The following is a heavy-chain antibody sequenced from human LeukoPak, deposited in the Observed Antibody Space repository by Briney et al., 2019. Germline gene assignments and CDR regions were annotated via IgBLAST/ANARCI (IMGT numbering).Heavy chain of an antibody. CDR2: IWYDGSNK. D-gene: IGHD3-10*01. CDR3: ARDLFSGPPFVN. J-gene: IGHJ4*02. Sequence: GGSLRLSCAASGFTFSNYGMHWVRQAPGKGLEWVAVIWYDGSNKYYADSVKGRFTISRDNSKNTLYLQMNSLRAEDTAVYYCARDLFSGPPFVNWGEGTLVTVSS. CDR1: GFTFSNYG. V-gene: IGHV3-33*08.